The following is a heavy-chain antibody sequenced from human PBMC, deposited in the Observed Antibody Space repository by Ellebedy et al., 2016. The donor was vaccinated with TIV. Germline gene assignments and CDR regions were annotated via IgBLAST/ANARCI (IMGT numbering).Heavy chain of an antibody. D-gene: IGHD6-19*01. CDR2: ISWNSGSI. Sequence: SLKISXAASGFTFDDYAMHWVRQAPGKGLEWVSGISWNSGSIGYADSVKGRFTISRDNAKNSLYLQMNSLRAEDTALYYCAKDILSSGSLGAFDIWGQGTMVTVSS. CDR3: AKDILSSGSLGAFDI. CDR1: GFTFDDYA. V-gene: IGHV3-9*01. J-gene: IGHJ3*02.